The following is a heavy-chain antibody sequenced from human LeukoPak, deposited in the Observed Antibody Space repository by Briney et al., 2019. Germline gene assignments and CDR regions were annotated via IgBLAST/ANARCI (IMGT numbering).Heavy chain of an antibody. CDR3: AKDKTYYYDDY. J-gene: IGHJ4*02. CDR2: ISYDGSNK. D-gene: IGHD3-22*01. Sequence: PGRSLRLSCAASGFTFSSYGMHWVRQAPGKGLEWVAVISYDGSNKYYADSVKGRFTISRDNSKNTLYLQMNSLRAEDTAVYYCAKDKTYYYDDYWGQGTLVTVSS. CDR1: GFTFSSYG. V-gene: IGHV3-30*18.